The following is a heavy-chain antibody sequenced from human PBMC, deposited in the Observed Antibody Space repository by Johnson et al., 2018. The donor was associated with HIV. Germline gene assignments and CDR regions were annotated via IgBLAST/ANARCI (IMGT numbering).Heavy chain of an antibody. CDR2: VNQDGSAK. Sequence: VQLVESGGGLVQPGGSLRLSCAASGFTLSNHWMSWVRQAPGKGLEYVANVNQDGSAKFYVDSVKGRFTISRDNAKNSLYLQMNSLRAEDTAVYYCAREAYCSGGSCYDAFDIWGQGTMVTVSS. D-gene: IGHD2-15*01. V-gene: IGHV3-7*01. J-gene: IGHJ3*02. CDR3: AREAYCSGGSCYDAFDI. CDR1: GFTLSNHW.